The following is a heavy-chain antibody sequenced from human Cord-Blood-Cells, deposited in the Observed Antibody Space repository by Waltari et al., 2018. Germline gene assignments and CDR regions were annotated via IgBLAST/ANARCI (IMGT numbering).Heavy chain of an antibody. CDR1: GCNFSSSA. V-gene: IGHV1-69*01. CDR2: IIPIFGTA. J-gene: IGHJ4*02. Sequence: QVQLVQSGAEVKKPGSSVKVSCKASGCNFSSSAISWVRQAPGQGLEWMGGIIPIFGTANYAQKFQGRVTITADESTSTAYMELSSLRSEDTAVYYCARASYYDFWSGYDLFYWGQGTLVTVSS. CDR3: ARASYYDFWSGYDLFY. D-gene: IGHD3-3*01.